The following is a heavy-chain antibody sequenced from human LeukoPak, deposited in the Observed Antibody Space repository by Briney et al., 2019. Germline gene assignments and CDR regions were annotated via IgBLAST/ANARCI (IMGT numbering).Heavy chain of an antibody. CDR3: AKAGDYSNLNWFDP. V-gene: IGHV3-9*01. J-gene: IGHJ5*02. Sequence: GGSLRLSCAASGFTFDDYAMHWVRQAPGKGLEWVSGTSWNSGSIGYADSVKGRFTISRDNAKNSLYLQMNSLRAEDTALYYCAKAGDYSNLNWFDPWGQGTLVTVSS. CDR2: TSWNSGSI. D-gene: IGHD4-11*01. CDR1: GFTFDDYA.